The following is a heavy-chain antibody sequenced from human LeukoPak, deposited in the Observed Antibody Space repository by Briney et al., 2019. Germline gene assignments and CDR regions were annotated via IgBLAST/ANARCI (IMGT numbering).Heavy chain of an antibody. D-gene: IGHD3-22*01. Sequence: GGSLRLSCAASGFTFSSYWMSWVRQAPGKGLEWVSSISSSSSYIYYADSVKGRFTISRDNAKNSLYLQMNSLRAEDTAVYYCARGRMIYYYDSSGDIDYWGQGTLVTVSS. J-gene: IGHJ4*02. CDR3: ARGRMIYYYDSSGDIDY. V-gene: IGHV3-21*01. CDR2: ISSSSSYI. CDR1: GFTFSSYW.